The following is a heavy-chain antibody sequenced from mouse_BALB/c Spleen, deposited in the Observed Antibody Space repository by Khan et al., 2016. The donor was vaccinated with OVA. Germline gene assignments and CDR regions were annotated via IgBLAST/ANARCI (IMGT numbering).Heavy chain of an antibody. CDR2: IDPENGKT. Sequence: EVQLVESGAELVRPGALVKLSCKASGFNIKDYYIHWVTQRPEQGLEWIGWIDPENGKTMYDPKFQGKASITTDTSSNTAYLQLSSLTSEDTAVYYCARSGYFAWFGYWGQGTLVTVSA. CDR3: ARSGYFAWFGY. J-gene: IGHJ3*01. CDR1: GFNIKDYY. V-gene: IGHV14-1*02.